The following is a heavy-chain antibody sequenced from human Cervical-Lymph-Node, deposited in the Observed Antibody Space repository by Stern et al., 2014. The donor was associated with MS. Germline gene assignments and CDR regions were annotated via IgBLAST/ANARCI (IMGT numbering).Heavy chain of an antibody. J-gene: IGHJ4*02. D-gene: IGHD6-13*01. CDR1: GGSIRSTSHY. CDR3: ARHKRIAAETFSYFDP. Sequence: QLQLQESGPGLVKPSETLSLSCTLSGGSIRSTSHYWGWVRQPPGKALEWIASVYYTGSTYYSPSLQSRVIMSVDTSTNQFSLKLSSVIAADTAVYYCARHKRIAAETFSYFDPWGQGTLVTVSS. CDR2: VYYTGST. V-gene: IGHV4-39*01.